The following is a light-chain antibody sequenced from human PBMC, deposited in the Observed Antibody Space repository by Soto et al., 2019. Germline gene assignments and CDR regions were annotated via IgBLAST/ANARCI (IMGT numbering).Light chain of an antibody. V-gene: IGKV3-20*01. CDR2: GAS. Sequence: EIVLTQSPGTLSLSPGERAILSCRVSQSVSSSYLAWYQQKPGQAPRLLIYGASSRATGIPDRFSGSGSGTDFTLTISRLEPEDFAVYYCQQYGSSPLTFGQGTKVEIK. CDR1: QSVSSSY. CDR3: QQYGSSPLT. J-gene: IGKJ1*01.